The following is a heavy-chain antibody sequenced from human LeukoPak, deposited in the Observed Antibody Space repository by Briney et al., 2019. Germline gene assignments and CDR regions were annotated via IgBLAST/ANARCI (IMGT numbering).Heavy chain of an antibody. CDR1: GFTFSNAW. CDR3: TTERVILRYFDWLPHYDY. V-gene: IGHV3-15*01. D-gene: IGHD3-9*01. Sequence: GSLRLSCAASGFTFSNAWMSWVRQAPGKGLEWVGRIKSKTDGGTTDYAAPVKGRFTISRDDSKNTLYLQMNSLKTEDTAVYYCTTERVILRYFDWLPHYDYWGQGTLVTVSS. J-gene: IGHJ4*02. CDR2: IKSKTDGGTT.